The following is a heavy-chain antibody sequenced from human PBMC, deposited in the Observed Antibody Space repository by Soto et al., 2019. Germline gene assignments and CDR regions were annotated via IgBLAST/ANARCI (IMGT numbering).Heavy chain of an antibody. D-gene: IGHD6-6*01. CDR2: IYYSGST. J-gene: IGHJ6*02. V-gene: IGHV4-39*01. Sequence: SETLSLTCTVSGGSISSSSYYWGWIRQPPGKGLEWIGSIYYSGSTYYNPSLKSRVTISVDTSKNQFSLKLSSVTAADTAVYYCARLCRWKYSSSLDYYYGMDVWGQGTTVTVS. CDR3: ARLCRWKYSSSLDYYYGMDV. CDR1: GGSISSSSYY.